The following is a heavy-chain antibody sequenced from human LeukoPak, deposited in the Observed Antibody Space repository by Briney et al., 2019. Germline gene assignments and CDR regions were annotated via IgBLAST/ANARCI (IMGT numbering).Heavy chain of an antibody. CDR2: IYHSGST. CDR1: GGSISSSNW. Sequence: SETLSLTCTVSGGSISSSNWWSWVRQPPGKGLGWIGEIYHSGSTNYNPSLKSRVTISVDKSKNQFSLKLSSVTAADTAVYYCARHPDSSGWYYFDYWGQGTLVTVSS. D-gene: IGHD6-19*01. V-gene: IGHV4-4*02. CDR3: ARHPDSSGWYYFDY. J-gene: IGHJ4*02.